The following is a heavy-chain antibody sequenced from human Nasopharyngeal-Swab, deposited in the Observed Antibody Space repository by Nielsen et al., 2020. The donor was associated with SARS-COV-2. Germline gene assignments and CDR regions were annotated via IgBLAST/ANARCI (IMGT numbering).Heavy chain of an antibody. D-gene: IGHD6-13*01. CDR1: GFTFSSYN. CDR2: ISSSSSYI. J-gene: IGHJ4*02. V-gene: IGHV3-21*01. CDR3: ARADSSSWYFDY. Sequence: GESLKISCAASGFTFSSYNMNWVRQAPGKGLEWVSSISSSSSYIYYADSVKGRFTISRDNAKNSLYLQMNSLRAEDTAVYYCARADSSSWYFDYWGQGTLVTVSS.